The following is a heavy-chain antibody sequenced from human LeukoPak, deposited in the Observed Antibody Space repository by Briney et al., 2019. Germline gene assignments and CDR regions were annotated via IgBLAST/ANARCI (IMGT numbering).Heavy chain of an antibody. V-gene: IGHV1-18*01. CDR1: GYTFTSYG. D-gene: IGHD5-12*01. J-gene: IGHJ5*02. CDR3: ARGGGYDRSVVPQNWFDP. Sequence: GASVKVSCKASGYTFTSYGISWVRQAPGQGLEWMGWISAYNGNTNYAQKLQGRVTMTTDTSTSTAYMELRSLRSDDTAVYYCARGGGYDRSVVPQNWFDPWDQGTLVTVSS. CDR2: ISAYNGNT.